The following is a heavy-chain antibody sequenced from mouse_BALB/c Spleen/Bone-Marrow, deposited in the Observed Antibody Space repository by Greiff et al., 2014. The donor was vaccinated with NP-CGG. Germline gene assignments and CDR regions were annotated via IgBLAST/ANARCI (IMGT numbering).Heavy chain of an antibody. J-gene: IGHJ2*01. V-gene: IGHV5-6-5*01. Sequence: EVKVVESGGGLVKPGGSLKLSCAASGFTFSNFAMSWVRQTPDKRLKWVASISSGGSAYYPDSVKGRLSISRDNARDILFLQMSSLRSEDAAMYYCARGYDYDFDYWGQGTTLTVSA. CDR2: ISSGGSA. D-gene: IGHD2-4*01. CDR3: ARGYDYDFDY. CDR1: GFTFSNFA.